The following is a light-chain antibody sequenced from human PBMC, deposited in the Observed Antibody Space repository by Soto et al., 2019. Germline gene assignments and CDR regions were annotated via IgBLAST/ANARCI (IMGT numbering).Light chain of an antibody. CDR1: QSVSNNH. Sequence: AFTQSPGTLSLSPEERATLSCRSSQSVSNNHLAWYKQKPGQAPRLLIYGASNRATGIPDRFSGSGFGTDFTLTISRLEPEDFAVYYCQQYGSSGTFGQGTKVEI. CDR2: GAS. J-gene: IGKJ1*01. V-gene: IGKV3-20*01. CDR3: QQYGSSGT.